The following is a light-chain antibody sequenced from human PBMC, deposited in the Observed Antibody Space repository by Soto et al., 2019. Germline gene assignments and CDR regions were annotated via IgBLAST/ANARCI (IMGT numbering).Light chain of an antibody. CDR2: FDD. Sequence: QSVLTQPPSVSGAPRQRVSISCSGATSNIGNNAVNWYQQLPGKAPKLLIYFDDLMPSGVSDRFSGSKSGTSASLAISGLQSEDEADYYCAAWDDSLIVVLFGGGTKLTVL. CDR3: AAWDDSLIVVL. CDR1: TSNIGNNA. V-gene: IGLV1-36*01. J-gene: IGLJ2*01.